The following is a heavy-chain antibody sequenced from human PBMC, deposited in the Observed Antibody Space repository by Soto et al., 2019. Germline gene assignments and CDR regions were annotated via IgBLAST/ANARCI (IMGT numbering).Heavy chain of an antibody. D-gene: IGHD3-22*01. CDR1: GFSFTSYW. CDR2: IKQDGSEK. Sequence: EVQLVESGGGLVEPGGSLRLSSAASGFSFTSYWMNWVREAPGKGLERVANIKQDGSEKYYVDSVKGRFTISRDNAKNSLYLQMNSLRAEDTAVYYCARAYYYGSSGDYWGQGTLVTVSS. V-gene: IGHV3-7*04. CDR3: ARAYYYGSSGDY. J-gene: IGHJ4*02.